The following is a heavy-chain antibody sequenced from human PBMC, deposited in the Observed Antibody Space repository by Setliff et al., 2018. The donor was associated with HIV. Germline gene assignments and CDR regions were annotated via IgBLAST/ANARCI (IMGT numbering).Heavy chain of an antibody. Sequence: ASVKVSCKASGYTFTSYAISWVRQAPGQGLEWMGRIIPIFGTANYAQNFQGRVTITADQSTRTVYMELSSLRSEDTAVYYCARDAGYSGYVLDYWGQGTGVTVSS. CDR3: ARDAGYSGYVLDY. CDR1: GYTFTSYA. CDR2: IIPIFGTA. V-gene: IGHV1-69*13. D-gene: IGHD5-12*01. J-gene: IGHJ4*02.